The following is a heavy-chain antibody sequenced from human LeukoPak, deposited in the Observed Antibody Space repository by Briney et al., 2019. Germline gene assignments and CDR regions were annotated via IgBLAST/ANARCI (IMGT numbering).Heavy chain of an antibody. V-gene: IGHV3-11*01. Sequence: GGSLRLSCAASGFTFSDYYMSWIRQAPGKGLEWVSYISSSGSTIYYADSVKGRFTISSDNAKNSLYLQMNSLRAEDTAVYYCARVRMSNWFDPWGQGTLVTVSS. CDR2: ISSSGSTI. CDR1: GFTFSDYY. J-gene: IGHJ5*02. CDR3: ARVRMSNWFDP.